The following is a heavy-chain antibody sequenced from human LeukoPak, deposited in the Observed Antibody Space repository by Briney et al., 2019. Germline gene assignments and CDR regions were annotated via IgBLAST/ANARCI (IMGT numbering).Heavy chain of an antibody. CDR1: GGSISSGSYY. D-gene: IGHD4-23*01. Sequence: SQTLSLTCTVSGGSISSGSYYWSWIRQPAGKGLEWIGRIYTSGSTNYNPSLKSLVTISVDTSKNQFSLKLSSVTAADTAVYYCARDGGSKPDYGGNYWFDPWGQGTLVTVSS. CDR3: ARDGGSKPDYGGNYWFDP. J-gene: IGHJ5*02. CDR2: IYTSGST. V-gene: IGHV4-61*02.